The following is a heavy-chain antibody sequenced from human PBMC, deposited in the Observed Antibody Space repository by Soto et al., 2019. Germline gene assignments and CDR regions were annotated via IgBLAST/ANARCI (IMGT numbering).Heavy chain of an antibody. CDR2: ISYDGSNK. CDR1: GFTFSSYG. Sequence: GGSLRLSCAASGFTFSSYGMHWVRQAPGKGLEWVAVISYDGSNKYYADSVKGRFTISRDNSKNTLYLQMNSLRAEDTAVYYCAKVPLPYSSSWPFDYWGQGTLVTVSS. D-gene: IGHD6-13*01. J-gene: IGHJ4*02. CDR3: AKVPLPYSSSWPFDY. V-gene: IGHV3-30*18.